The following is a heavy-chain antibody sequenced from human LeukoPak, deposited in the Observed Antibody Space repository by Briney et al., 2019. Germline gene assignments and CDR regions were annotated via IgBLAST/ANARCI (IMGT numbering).Heavy chain of an antibody. CDR2: IYYSGST. V-gene: IGHV4-59*01. D-gene: IGHD5-18*01. CDR3: ARGHAPRGYSYGTFDY. CDR1: GGSISSYY. J-gene: IGHJ4*02. Sequence: PSETLSLTCTVSGGSISSYYWSWIRQPPGKGLEWIGYIYYSGSTNYNPSFKSRVTISVDTSKNQFSLKLSSVTAADTAVYYCARGHAPRGYSYGTFDYWGQGTLVTVSS.